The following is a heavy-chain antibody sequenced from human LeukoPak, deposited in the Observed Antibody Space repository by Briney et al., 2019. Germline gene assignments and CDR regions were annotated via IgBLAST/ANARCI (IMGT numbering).Heavy chain of an antibody. V-gene: IGHV1-18*01. CDR1: GYTFTSYG. CDR2: ISAYNGNT. CDR3: AREGSYYGSGSYPLRGYYYYMDV. D-gene: IGHD3-10*01. Sequence: ASVKVSCKASGYTFTSYGISWVRQAPGQGLEWMGWISAYNGNTNYAQKLQGRVTMTTDTSTSTAYMELRSLRSDDTAVYYCAREGSYYGSGSYPLRGYYYYMDVWGKGTTVTISS. J-gene: IGHJ6*03.